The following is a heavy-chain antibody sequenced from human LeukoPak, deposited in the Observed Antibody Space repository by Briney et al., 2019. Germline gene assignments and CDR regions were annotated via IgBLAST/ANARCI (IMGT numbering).Heavy chain of an antibody. Sequence: ASVKVSCKASGYTFTGYSMHWVRQAPGQGLEWMGWINPNSGVTNYAQKFQGRVTMTRDTSISTAYMELTSLRSDDTAVYYCATTRVTTTRLDYWGQGTLVTVSS. CDR3: ATTRVTTTRLDY. D-gene: IGHD5-12*01. CDR1: GYTFTGYS. CDR2: INPNSGVT. V-gene: IGHV1-2*02. J-gene: IGHJ4*02.